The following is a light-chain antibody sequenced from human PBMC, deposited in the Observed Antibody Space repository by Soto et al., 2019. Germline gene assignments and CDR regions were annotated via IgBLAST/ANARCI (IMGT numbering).Light chain of an antibody. Sequence: EIVLTQSPGTLSLSPGDIATLSCRASQSLSRSSLAWYQQKPGRAPRLLIYGASSRATGIPDRFSGSGSGTDFTLTISRLEPEDFAVYYCQQYGSSPRTFGQGTKVEIK. CDR3: QQYGSSPRT. V-gene: IGKV3-20*01. CDR1: QSLSRSS. CDR2: GAS. J-gene: IGKJ1*01.